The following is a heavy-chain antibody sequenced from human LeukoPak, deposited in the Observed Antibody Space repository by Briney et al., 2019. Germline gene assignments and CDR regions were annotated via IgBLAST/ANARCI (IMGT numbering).Heavy chain of an antibody. CDR3: ARDLLFDNDILTGYYKGTFDY. V-gene: IGHV3-30-3*01. CDR2: ISYDGSNK. J-gene: IGHJ4*02. CDR1: GFTFCSYA. D-gene: IGHD3-9*01. Sequence: GGSLRLSCAASGFTFCSYAMRWVRQAPGKGLEWVAVISYDGSNKYYADSVKGRFTISRDNSKNTLYLQMNSLRAEDTAVYYCARDLLFDNDILTGYYKGTFDYWGQGTLVTVSS.